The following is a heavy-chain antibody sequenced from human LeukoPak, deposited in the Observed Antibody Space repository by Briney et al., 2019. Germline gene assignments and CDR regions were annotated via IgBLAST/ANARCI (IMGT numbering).Heavy chain of an antibody. CDR1: GFTFSTYW. D-gene: IGHD5/OR15-5a*01. CDR3: ARSQRSTPLYYYYYYGMDV. Sequence: GGSLRLSCAASGFTFSTYWIHWVRQAPGKGLVWVSHINGDGSSTSYADSVKGRFTISRDNSKNTLYLQMNSLRAEDTAVYYCARSQRSTPLYYYYYYGMDVWGQGTTVTVSS. CDR2: INGDGSST. V-gene: IGHV3-74*01. J-gene: IGHJ6*02.